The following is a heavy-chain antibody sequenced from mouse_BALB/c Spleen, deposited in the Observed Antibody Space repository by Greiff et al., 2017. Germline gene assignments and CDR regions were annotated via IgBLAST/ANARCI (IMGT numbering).Heavy chain of an antibody. CDR1: GYTFTDYN. J-gene: IGHJ4*01. Sequence: EVQLQQSGPELVKPGASVKIPCKASGYTFTDYNMDWVKQSHGKSLEWIGDINPNNGGTIYNQKFKGKATLTVDKSSSTAYMELRSLTSEDTAVYYCARSEGPTTATDYYAMDYWGQGTSVTVSS. CDR2: INPNNGGT. D-gene: IGHD1-2*01. CDR3: ARSEGPTTATDYYAMDY. V-gene: IGHV1-18*01.